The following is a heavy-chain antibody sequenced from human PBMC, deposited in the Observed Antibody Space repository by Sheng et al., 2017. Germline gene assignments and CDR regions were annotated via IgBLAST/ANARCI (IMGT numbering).Heavy chain of an antibody. J-gene: IGHJ4*02. Sequence: QVQLVQSGAEVKKPGSSVRVSCKASGGTFSSYTFTWVRQAPGQGLEWMGRIVTALGTTNYAQRFQGRVTINADRSTNTGYMELSGLTSDDTAVYYCANLGRNDYGDYLGYDDYWGQGTLVTVSS. CDR1: GGTFSSYT. D-gene: IGHD4-17*01. V-gene: IGHV1-69*08. CDR3: ANLGRNDYGDYLGYDDY. CDR2: IVTALGTT.